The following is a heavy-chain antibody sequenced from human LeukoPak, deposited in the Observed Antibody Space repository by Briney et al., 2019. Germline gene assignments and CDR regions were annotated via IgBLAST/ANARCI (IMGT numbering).Heavy chain of an antibody. Sequence: GGSLRLSCVASGFAFTNHAMTWVRQAPGKGLEWVSSIGGTDGSTYYADSVRGRFTISRDNSKDTLYLQMNSPRVEDTATYYCAKRDSHGSHPYYLDSWGQGALVTVSS. V-gene: IGHV3-23*01. CDR2: IGGTDGST. CDR3: AKRDSHGSHPYYLDS. J-gene: IGHJ4*02. D-gene: IGHD3-10*01. CDR1: GFAFTNHA.